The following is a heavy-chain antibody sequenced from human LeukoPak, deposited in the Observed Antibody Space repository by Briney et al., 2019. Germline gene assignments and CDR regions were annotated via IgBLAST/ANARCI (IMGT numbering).Heavy chain of an antibody. D-gene: IGHD3-9*01. V-gene: IGHV1-18*01. CDR3: ARDQAATNTQVRFCLD. J-gene: IGHJ4*02. Sequence: ASVKVSCTASGYTFTSYGISWVRQAPGQGLEWMGWIGAYNGNTNFAQKLQGRVTMTTDTSTSTAYMDLRSLRSDDTAVYYCARDQAATNTQVRFCLDWGQGTLVTVSS. CDR2: IGAYNGNT. CDR1: GYTFTSYG.